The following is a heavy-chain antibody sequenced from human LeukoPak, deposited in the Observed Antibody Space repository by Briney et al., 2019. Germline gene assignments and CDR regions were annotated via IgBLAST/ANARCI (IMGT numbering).Heavy chain of an antibody. CDR1: GFSLSSYW. D-gene: IGHD1-26*01. CDR3: ARGSYYLDY. CDR2: INSDGSST. Sequence: GESLRLSCAASGFSLSSYWMHWVRQVPGKGLVWVSRINSDGSSTSYADSVKGRCSISRDNAKNTLYLQMNSLRAEDTAVYFCARGSYYLDYWGQGTLVTVSS. V-gene: IGHV3-74*01. J-gene: IGHJ4*02.